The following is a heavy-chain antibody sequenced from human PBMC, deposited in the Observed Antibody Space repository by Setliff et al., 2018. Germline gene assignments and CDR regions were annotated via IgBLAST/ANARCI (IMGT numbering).Heavy chain of an antibody. Sequence: ASVKVSCKASGGTFSSYAISWVRQAPGQGLEWMGRINPSSGATIYAQKFQGRVTMTSDTSISTAYMELGRLRSDDTAVYYCARVLEPNYDILTGYYYYYYYGMDVWGKGTTVTVSS. CDR1: GGTFSSYA. V-gene: IGHV1-2*06. CDR3: ARVLEPNYDILTGYYYYYYYGMDV. D-gene: IGHD3-9*01. J-gene: IGHJ6*04. CDR2: INPSSGAT.